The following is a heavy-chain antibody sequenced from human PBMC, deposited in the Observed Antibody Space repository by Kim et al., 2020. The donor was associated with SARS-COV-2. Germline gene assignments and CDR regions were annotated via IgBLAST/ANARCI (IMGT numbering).Heavy chain of an antibody. D-gene: IGHD1-1*01. J-gene: IGHJ4*02. CDR2: SGNT. CDR3: ARNCPLDY. V-gene: IGHV1-8*01. Sequence: SGNTGHAPKFQGRDNMTRNTSISTAYMELSSLRSEDTAVYYCARNCPLDYWGQGTLVTVSS.